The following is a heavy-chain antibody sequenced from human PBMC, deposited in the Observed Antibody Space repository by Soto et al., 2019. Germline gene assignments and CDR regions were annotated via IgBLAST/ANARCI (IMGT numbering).Heavy chain of an antibody. CDR2: ISSSGSTI. CDR3: ARDRGYYDFWSGYSYPYYYYGMDV. Sequence: GSLRLSCAASGFTFISYEMNCFRHSPGKGLEWVSYISSSGSTIYYADSVKGRFTISRDNAKNSLYLQMNSLRAEDTAVYYCARDRGYYDFWSGYSYPYYYYGMDVWGQGTTVTVSS. J-gene: IGHJ6*02. D-gene: IGHD3-3*01. CDR1: GFTFISYE. V-gene: IGHV3-48*03.